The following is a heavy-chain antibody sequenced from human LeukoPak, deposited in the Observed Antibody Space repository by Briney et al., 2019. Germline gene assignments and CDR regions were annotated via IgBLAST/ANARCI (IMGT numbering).Heavy chain of an antibody. D-gene: IGHD5-12*01. Sequence: ASVKVSCKASGYTFTGYYMHWVRQAPGQGLEWMGWINPNSGGTNYAQKFQGRVTMTRDTSISTAYMELSRLRSEDTAVYYCARDSLVVTSPPYYYFDYWGQGTLVTVSS. CDR1: GYTFTGYY. CDR2: INPNSGGT. V-gene: IGHV1-2*02. J-gene: IGHJ4*02. CDR3: ARDSLVVTSPPYYYFDY.